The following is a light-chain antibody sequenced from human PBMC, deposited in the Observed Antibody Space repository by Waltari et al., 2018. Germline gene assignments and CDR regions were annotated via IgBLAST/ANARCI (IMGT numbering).Light chain of an antibody. J-gene: IGKJ1*01. CDR1: QLVNSQ. V-gene: IGKV3-11*01. CDR3: QQRSKWPWS. Sequence: EIVLTQSQATLSLSTGERATLASRASQLVNSQLAWYQHKLCQAPRLLIYHASIRVTGISARFSGSGSGTDFTLTISSLEPEDFAVYYCQQRSKWPWSFGQGTKVEIK. CDR2: HAS.